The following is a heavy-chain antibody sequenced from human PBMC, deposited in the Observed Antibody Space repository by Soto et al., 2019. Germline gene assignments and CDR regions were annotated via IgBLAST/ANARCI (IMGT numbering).Heavy chain of an antibody. CDR1: GGTFSSYA. V-gene: IGHV1-69*01. Sequence: QAQLVQSGAEVKKPGSSVKVSCKASGGTFSSYAISWVRQAPGQGLEWMGGIIPIFGTANYAQKFQGRVTITADESTSTAYMELSSLRSEDTAVYYCARESPSTTVTSWAFDIWGQGTMVTVSS. CDR2: IIPIFGTA. D-gene: IGHD4-17*01. CDR3: ARESPSTTVTSWAFDI. J-gene: IGHJ3*02.